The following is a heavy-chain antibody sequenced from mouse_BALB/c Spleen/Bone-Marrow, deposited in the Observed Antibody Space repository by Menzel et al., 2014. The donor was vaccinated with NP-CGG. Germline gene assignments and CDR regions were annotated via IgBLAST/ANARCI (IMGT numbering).Heavy chain of an antibody. Sequence: LQQSGSELVRPGASVKLSCKASGYTFTSYWMHWVKQRPGRGLEWIGNIYPGGGSTNYDEKFKSKATLTVDTSSSTAYMQLSSLTSGDSAVYYCTPRLRYWGQGTTLTVSS. D-gene: IGHD1-2*01. CDR3: TPRLRY. V-gene: IGHV1S22*01. CDR2: IYPGGGST. J-gene: IGHJ2*01. CDR1: GYTFTSYW.